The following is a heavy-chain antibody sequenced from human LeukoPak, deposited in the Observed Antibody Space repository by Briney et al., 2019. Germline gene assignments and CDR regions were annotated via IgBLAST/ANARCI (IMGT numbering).Heavy chain of an antibody. Sequence: GGSLRLSCTASGFTFSNYGMNWVRQAPGKGLEWVAYIRYDGSIKYYADSVKGRFTISRDNSKNTLNLQMNSLRAEDTAVYYCAKDRAYMDVWGKGTTVTVSS. V-gene: IGHV3-30*02. CDR3: AKDRAYMDV. CDR1: GFTFSNYG. CDR2: IRYDGSIK. D-gene: IGHD5-24*01. J-gene: IGHJ6*03.